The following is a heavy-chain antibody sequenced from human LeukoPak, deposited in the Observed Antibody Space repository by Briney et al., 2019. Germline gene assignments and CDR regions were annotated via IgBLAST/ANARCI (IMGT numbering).Heavy chain of an antibody. CDR1: GFPFSSFD. CDR2: ITGSGGST. D-gene: IGHD6-6*01. J-gene: IGHJ4*02. Sequence: PGGSLRLSCAASGFPFSSFDMYWVRQAPGKGLEWVSGITGSGGSTYYADSVWGRFTISRDNSKNTLYLQMNSLTAEDTAVYYCAKDLWLTSRSSFDYWGQGTLVTVSS. CDR3: AKDLWLTSRSSFDY. V-gene: IGHV3-23*01.